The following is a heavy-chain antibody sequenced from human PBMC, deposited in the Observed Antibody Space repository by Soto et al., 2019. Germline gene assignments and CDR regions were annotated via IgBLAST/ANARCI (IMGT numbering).Heavy chain of an antibody. D-gene: IGHD3-9*01. CDR3: ARETTGYQYAMDV. V-gene: IGHV1-18*01. CDR2: ISAYNGNT. CDR1: GYTFTSYG. Sequence: ASVNVSCRASGYTFTSYGISWVRQAPGQGLEWMGWISAYNGNTNYAQKLQGRVPMTTDTSTSTAYMELRSLRSDDTAVYYCARETTGYQYAMDVWGQGTTVTVSS. J-gene: IGHJ6*02.